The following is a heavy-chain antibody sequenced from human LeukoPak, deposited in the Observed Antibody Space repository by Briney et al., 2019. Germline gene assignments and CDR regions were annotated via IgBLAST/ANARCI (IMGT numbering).Heavy chain of an antibody. CDR3: ARGWQVATGGFDY. Sequence: PSETLSLTCAVYGGSFSGYYWSWTRQPPGKGLEWIGEINHSGSTNYNPSLKSRVTISVDTSKNQFSLKLSSVTAADTAVYYCARGWQVATGGFDYWGQGTLVTVSS. D-gene: IGHD2-15*01. V-gene: IGHV4-34*01. CDR1: GGSFSGYY. CDR2: INHSGST. J-gene: IGHJ4*02.